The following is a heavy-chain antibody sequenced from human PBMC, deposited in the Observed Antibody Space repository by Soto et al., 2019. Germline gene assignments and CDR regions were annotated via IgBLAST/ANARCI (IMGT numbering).Heavy chain of an antibody. CDR3: ARVSGYYLPDY. CDR1: GYTFTNYA. V-gene: IGHV1-3*05. D-gene: IGHD5-12*01. CDR2: INAGNGNT. J-gene: IGHJ4*02. Sequence: QVQLVQSGAEEKKPGASVKVYWKASGYTFTNYAMHWVRQAPGQRLEWMGWINAGNGNTKYSQKFQGRVTITRDTSASTAYMELSSLRSEDTAVYYCARVSGYYLPDYWGQGTLVTVSS.